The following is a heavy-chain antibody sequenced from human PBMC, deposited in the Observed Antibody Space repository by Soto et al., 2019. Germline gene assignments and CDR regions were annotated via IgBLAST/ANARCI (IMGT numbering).Heavy chain of an antibody. V-gene: IGHV1-69*06. CDR3: ARDPRPYYYDSSRLYNWFDP. D-gene: IGHD3-22*01. Sequence: SVKVSCKASGGTFSSYAISWVRQAPGQGLEWMGGIIPIFGTANYAQKFQGRVTITADKSTSTAYMELSSLRSEDTAVYYCARDPRPYYYDSSRLYNWFDPWGQGTLVTVSS. CDR1: GGTFSSYA. J-gene: IGHJ5*02. CDR2: IIPIFGTA.